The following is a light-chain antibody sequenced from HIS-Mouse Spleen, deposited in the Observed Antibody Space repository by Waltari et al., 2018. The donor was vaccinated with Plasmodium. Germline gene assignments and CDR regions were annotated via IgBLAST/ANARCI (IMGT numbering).Light chain of an antibody. V-gene: IGLV2-11*01. CDR3: CSYAGSYTWV. CDR2: DVS. CDR1: TSVVGGSNF. J-gene: IGLJ3*02. Sequence: QSALPQPRPVSGPPGQSVPTSSPGPTSVVGGSNFFPWYQQPPGKAPKLMIYDVSKRPSGVPDRFSGSKSGNTASLTISGLQAEDEADYYCCSYAGSYTWVFGGGTKLTVL.